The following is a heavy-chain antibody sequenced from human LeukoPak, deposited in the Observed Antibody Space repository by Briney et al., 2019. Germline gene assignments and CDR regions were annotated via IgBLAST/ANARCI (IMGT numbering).Heavy chain of an antibody. D-gene: IGHD2-21*02. V-gene: IGHV1-8*01. CDR2: MNPNSGNT. Sequence: ASVKVSCTASGYTFTSYDINWVRQAPGQGLEWMGWMNPNSGNTGYAQKFQGRVTMTRNTSISTAYMELSSLRFEDTAVYYCAASWVTAVFDIWGQGTMVTVSS. CDR3: AASWVTAVFDI. CDR1: GYTFTSYD. J-gene: IGHJ3*02.